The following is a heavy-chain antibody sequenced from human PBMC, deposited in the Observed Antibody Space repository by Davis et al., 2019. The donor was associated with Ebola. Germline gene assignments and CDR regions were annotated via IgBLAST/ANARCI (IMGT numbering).Heavy chain of an antibody. D-gene: IGHD3-3*01. CDR2: ISSSSSTI. V-gene: IGHV3-48*02. CDR1: GFTFSSYS. J-gene: IGHJ4*02. Sequence: GESLKISCAASGFTFSSYSMNWVRQAPGKGLEWVSYISSSSSTIYYADSVKGRFTISRDNAKNSLYLQMNSLRDEDTAVYYCARGSIFGVVILPMDYFDYWGQGTLVTVSS. CDR3: ARGSIFGVVILPMDYFDY.